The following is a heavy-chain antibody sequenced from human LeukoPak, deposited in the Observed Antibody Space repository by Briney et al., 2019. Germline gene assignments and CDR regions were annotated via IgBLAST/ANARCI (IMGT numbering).Heavy chain of an antibody. CDR2: INHSGST. CDR1: GGSFSGYY. D-gene: IGHD3-22*01. J-gene: IGHJ4*02. Sequence: SETLSLTCAVYGGSFSGYYWSWIRQPPGKGLEWIGEINHSGSTNYNPSLKSRVTISVDTSKNQFSLKLSSVTAADTAVYYCARGEKDSSGYYHYFDYWGQGTLVTVSS. CDR3: ARGEKDSSGYYHYFDY. V-gene: IGHV4-34*01.